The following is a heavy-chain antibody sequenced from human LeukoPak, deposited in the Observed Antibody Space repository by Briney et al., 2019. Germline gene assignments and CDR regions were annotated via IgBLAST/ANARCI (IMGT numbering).Heavy chain of an antibody. J-gene: IGHJ4*02. Sequence: GGSLRLSRAASGFTFSSYWMNWVRQAPGKGLEWVANIKPDGGETYYVDSVKGRFTISRDNAKSLLYLHMNSLRAEDTAVYYCARDYNLGQGTLVTVSS. CDR1: GFTFSSYW. CDR2: IKPDGGET. CDR3: ARDYN. V-gene: IGHV3-7*01.